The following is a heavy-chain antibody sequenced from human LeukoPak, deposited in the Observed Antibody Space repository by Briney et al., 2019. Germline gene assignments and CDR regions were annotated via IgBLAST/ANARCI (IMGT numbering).Heavy chain of an antibody. CDR2: IHHSGRS. CDR1: ADSLSSGGHY. V-gene: IGHV4-31*03. Sequence: TLSLTCTVSADSLSSGGHYWAWTRQFPGKGLESIGFIHHSGRSRHNPSLKDRVAISVDTSRKQFALKLSSVTAADTAMYYCARGGNRFGGFYFDYWGQGIQVIVSS. CDR3: ARGGNRFGGFYFDY. J-gene: IGHJ4*02. D-gene: IGHD3-10*01.